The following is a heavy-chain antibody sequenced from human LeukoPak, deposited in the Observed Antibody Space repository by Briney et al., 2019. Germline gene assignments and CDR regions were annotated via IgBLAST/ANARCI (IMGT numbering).Heavy chain of an antibody. CDR3: ARGSLAGGVFDY. V-gene: IGHV4-34*01. CDR1: GGSFSGYY. D-gene: IGHD3-10*01. Sequence: PSETLSLTCAVYGGSFSGYYWSWIRQPPGKGLEWIGEINHSGSTNYNPSLKSRVTISVDTSKNQFSLKLSSVTAADTAVYYCARGSLAGGVFDYWGQGTPVTVSS. J-gene: IGHJ4*02. CDR2: INHSGST.